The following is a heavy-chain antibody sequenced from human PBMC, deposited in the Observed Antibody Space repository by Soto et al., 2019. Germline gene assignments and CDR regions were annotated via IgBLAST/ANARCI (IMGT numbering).Heavy chain of an antibody. V-gene: IGHV4-31*03. CDR3: ARRIQTGGLFDY. CDR2: IYYSGTT. CDR1: GGSINSGGYY. Sequence: QVQLQESGPGLVKPSQTLSLTCTVSGGSINSGGYYWSWIRQHPGKGLEWVGHIYYSGTTYYNTSLQSRLSISRDTDKTQFSLKLTSVTVAEAEVYYCARRIQTGGLFDYWCDRTPVTVFS. J-gene: IGHJ4*01. D-gene: IGHD1-1*01.